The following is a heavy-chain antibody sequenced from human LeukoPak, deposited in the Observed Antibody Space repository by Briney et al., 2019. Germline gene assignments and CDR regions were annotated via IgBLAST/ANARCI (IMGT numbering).Heavy chain of an antibody. D-gene: IGHD1-26*01. J-gene: IGHJ4*02. CDR2: ISGSGGSL. CDR1: GFSFYNFA. Sequence: GGSLRLSCAASGFSFYNFAMSWVRQAPGKGLEWISGISGSGGSLYYAESVKGRFSISRDVSKSMLYLEMKSLRVDDTAVYYCVKVSGRGPRGPFDSWGQGTLVTVSS. V-gene: IGHV3-23*01. CDR3: VKVSGRGPRGPFDS.